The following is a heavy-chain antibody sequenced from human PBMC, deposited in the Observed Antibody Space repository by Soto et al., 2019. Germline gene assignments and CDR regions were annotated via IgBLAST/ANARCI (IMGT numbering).Heavy chain of an antibody. V-gene: IGHV3-48*01. Sequence: GWSLRLSCAASGFTFSSYSMNWVRQAPGKGLEWVSYISSSSSTIYYADSVKGRFTISRDNAKNSLYLQMNSLRAEDTAVYYCARDPDSSSWYLGWFDPWGQGTLVTVSS. D-gene: IGHD6-13*01. CDR3: ARDPDSSSWYLGWFDP. J-gene: IGHJ5*02. CDR2: ISSSSSTI. CDR1: GFTFSSYS.